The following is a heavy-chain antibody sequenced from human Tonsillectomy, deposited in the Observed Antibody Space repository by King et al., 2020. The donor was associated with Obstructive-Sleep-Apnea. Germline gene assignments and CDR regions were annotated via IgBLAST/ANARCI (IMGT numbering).Heavy chain of an antibody. CDR2: ISYDGSNK. CDR1: VFTFSSYG. D-gene: IGHD6-6*01. CDR3: AKWGGSSDV. J-gene: IGHJ6*02. Sequence: VQLVESGGGVVQPGRSLRLSCAASVFTFSSYGMHWVRQAPGKGLGGGAVISYDGSNKYYADSGKGRFTISRDNSKNTLYLQMNSLRAEDTAVYYCAKWGGSSDVWGQGTTVTVSS. V-gene: IGHV3-30*18.